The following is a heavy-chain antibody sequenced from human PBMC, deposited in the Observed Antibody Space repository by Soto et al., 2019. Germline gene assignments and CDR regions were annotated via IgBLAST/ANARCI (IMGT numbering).Heavy chain of an antibody. CDR1: GGSISSYY. Sequence: SETLSLTCTVSGGSISSYYWSWIRQPPGKGLEWIGYIYNSGSTNYNPSLKSRVTISVDTSKNQFSLKLSSVTAADTAVYYCARLTFKEVYYFDYWGQGTLVTVSS. J-gene: IGHJ4*02. CDR3: ARLTFKEVYYFDY. V-gene: IGHV4-59*08. CDR2: IYNSGST.